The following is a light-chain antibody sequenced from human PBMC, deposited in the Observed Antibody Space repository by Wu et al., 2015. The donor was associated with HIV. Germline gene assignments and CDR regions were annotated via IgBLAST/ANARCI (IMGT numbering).Light chain of an antibody. CDR2: GAS. J-gene: IGKJ1*01. CDR3: QQYDNWPPWT. CDR1: QSVSNK. V-gene: IGKV3D-15*01. Sequence: EVVMTQSPATLSVSPGETATLSCRASQSVSNKLAWYQQKPGQAPRLLIYGASTRATGIPARFSGSVSGTEFTLTISSLQSEDFAVYYCQQYDNWPPWTFGQGPRWKSN.